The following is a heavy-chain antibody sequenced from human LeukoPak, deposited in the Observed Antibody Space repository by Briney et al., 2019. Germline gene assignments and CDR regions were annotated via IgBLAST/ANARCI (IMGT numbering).Heavy chain of an antibody. CDR3: AREGIAAAGVNWFDP. V-gene: IGHV1-8*01. Sequence: ASVKVSCKASGYTFTSYDINWVRQATGRGLEWMGWMNPNSGNTGYAQKFQGRVTMTRNTSISTAYMELSSLRSEDTAVYYCAREGIAAAGVNWFDPWGQGTLVTVSS. J-gene: IGHJ5*02. D-gene: IGHD6-13*01. CDR1: GYTFTSYD. CDR2: MNPNSGNT.